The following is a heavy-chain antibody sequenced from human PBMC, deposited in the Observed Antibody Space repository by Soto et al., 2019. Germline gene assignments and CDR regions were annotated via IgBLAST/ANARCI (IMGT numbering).Heavy chain of an antibody. CDR2: IDHSGYT. D-gene: IGHD6-13*01. Sequence: SETLSLTCAVYGGSFSGYYWNWIRQPPGKGLEWIGEIDHSGYTNYNPSLKSRVTISVDTSKNQFSMKLSSVKAADTAVYYCAKYRRTEAEGFTLDYWGRGTLVTVS. J-gene: IGHJ4*02. CDR1: GGSFSGYY. V-gene: IGHV4-34*01. CDR3: AKYRRTEAEGFTLDY.